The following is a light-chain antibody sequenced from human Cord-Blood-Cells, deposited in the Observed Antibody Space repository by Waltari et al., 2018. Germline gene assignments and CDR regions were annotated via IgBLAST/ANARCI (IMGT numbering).Light chain of an antibody. Sequence: QSALTQPASVSGSPGQSITISCTGTSSDVGGYNDVPGYQQHPGKAPKLMIYDVSNRPSGVSNRFSGSKSGNTASLTISGLQAEDEADYYCSSYTSSSTLVFGGGTKLTVL. J-gene: IGLJ2*01. V-gene: IGLV2-14*01. CDR3: SSYTSSSTLV. CDR2: DVS. CDR1: SSDVGGYND.